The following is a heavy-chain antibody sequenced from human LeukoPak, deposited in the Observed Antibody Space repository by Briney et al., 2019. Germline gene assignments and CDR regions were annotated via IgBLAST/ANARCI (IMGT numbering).Heavy chain of an antibody. CDR1: GYTLTNSY. J-gene: IGHJ5*02. CDR2: IDPSDSST. CDR3: ARDRGENWFDP. Sequence: GASVKVSCKASGYTLTNSYMHWARQAPGQGLEWMGMIDPSDSSTNYAQKFQGRVTMTRDTSTSTVYMELSSLRSEDTAVYYCARDRGENWFDPWGQGTLVTVSS. V-gene: IGHV1-46*01.